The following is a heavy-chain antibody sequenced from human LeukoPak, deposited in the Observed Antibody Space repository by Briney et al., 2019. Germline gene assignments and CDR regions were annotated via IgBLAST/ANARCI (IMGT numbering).Heavy chain of an antibody. Sequence: ASVKVSCKASGYTFTGYYLHWVRQAPGQGLEWMGCVNPNSGDTNYAQKFQGRVTMTRDTSISTAYMELSRLRSDDTAVYYCAREGYSSSWYHPLDYWGQGTLVTVSS. J-gene: IGHJ4*02. D-gene: IGHD6-13*01. CDR3: AREGYSSSWYHPLDY. CDR1: GYTFTGYY. V-gene: IGHV1-2*02. CDR2: VNPNSGDT.